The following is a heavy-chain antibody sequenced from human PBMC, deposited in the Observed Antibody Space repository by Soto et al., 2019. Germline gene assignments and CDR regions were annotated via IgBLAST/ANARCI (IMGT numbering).Heavy chain of an antibody. Sequence: EVQLVESGGGLVKPGASLRLSCAASGFTFSSYSMNWVRQAPGKGLEWVSSISSSSSYIYYADSVKGRFTISRDNAKNSLYLQMNSLRAEDTAVYYCARGGGSEPDYWGQGTLVTVSS. D-gene: IGHD2-15*01. CDR1: GFTFSSYS. J-gene: IGHJ4*02. CDR2: ISSSSSYI. CDR3: ARGGGSEPDY. V-gene: IGHV3-21*01.